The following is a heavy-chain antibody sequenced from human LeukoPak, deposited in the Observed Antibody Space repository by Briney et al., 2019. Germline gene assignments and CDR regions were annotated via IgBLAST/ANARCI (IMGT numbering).Heavy chain of an antibody. V-gene: IGHV1-69*13. CDR1: GGTFSSYA. J-gene: IGHJ4*02. Sequence: SVEVSCKASGGTFSSYAISWVRQAPGQGLEWMGGIIPIFGTANYAQKFQGRVTITADESTSTAYMELSSLRSEDTAVYYCARDLDGSGSIDYWGQGTLVTVSS. CDR2: IIPIFGTA. CDR3: ARDLDGSGSIDY. D-gene: IGHD3-10*01.